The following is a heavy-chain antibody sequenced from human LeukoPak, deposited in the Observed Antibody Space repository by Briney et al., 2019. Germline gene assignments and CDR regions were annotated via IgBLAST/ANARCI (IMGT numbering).Heavy chain of an antibody. Sequence: TSSETLSLTCTVSGGSMSSYYWSWIRQPPGKGLEWIGYVFHSGSTNYNPSLKSRVTISVDRTKNQFSLNPNSVTAADTAVYYCGRHGGITMVQGVLVDGFDIWGQGTMVTVSS. D-gene: IGHD3-10*01. V-gene: IGHV4-59*08. CDR2: VFHSGST. CDR3: GRHGGITMVQGVLVDGFDI. J-gene: IGHJ3*02. CDR1: GGSMSSYY.